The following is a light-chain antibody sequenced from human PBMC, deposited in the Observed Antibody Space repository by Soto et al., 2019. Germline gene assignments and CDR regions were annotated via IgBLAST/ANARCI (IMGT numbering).Light chain of an antibody. Sequence: EIVLTQSPATLSLSPGARATLSCRASQSVSSYLAWYQQKPGQAPMLLIDDASNRATGIPARFSGSGSGTDFTLTISSLEPEDFAVYYCQQRSNWPFTFGGGTKVEIK. V-gene: IGKV3-11*01. J-gene: IGKJ4*01. CDR1: QSVSSY. CDR3: QQRSNWPFT. CDR2: DAS.